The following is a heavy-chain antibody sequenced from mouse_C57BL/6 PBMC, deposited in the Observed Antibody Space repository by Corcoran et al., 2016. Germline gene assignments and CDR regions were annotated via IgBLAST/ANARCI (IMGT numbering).Heavy chain of an antibody. V-gene: IGHV3-6*01. CDR1: GYSITSGYY. J-gene: IGHJ3*01. D-gene: IGHD1-1*01. CDR3: ARDRGYGSPAWFAY. CDR2: ISYDGSN. Sequence: DVQLQESGPGLVKPSQSLSLTCSVTGYSITSGYYWNWIRQFPGNKLEWMGYISYDGSNNYNPSLKNRISITRDTSKNQFFLKLNSVTTEDTATYYCARDRGYGSPAWFAYWGQGTLVTVSA.